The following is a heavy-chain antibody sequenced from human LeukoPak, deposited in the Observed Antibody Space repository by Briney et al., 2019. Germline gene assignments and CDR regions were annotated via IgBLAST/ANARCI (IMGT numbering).Heavy chain of an antibody. CDR3: ARAEITMMRGRRWLDS. D-gene: IGHD3-10*01. CDR1: GGSMTGYY. V-gene: IGHV4-4*07. CDR2: IYSSGNA. Sequence: SDTLSLTCTFSGGSMTGYYWTWIRQTAGRGLEWIGRIYSSGNADYNQSLNSRVTMSIDTSKNQFSLTLASVTAADMAIYYCARAEITMMRGRRWLDSWGQGTLVTVSS. J-gene: IGHJ5*01.